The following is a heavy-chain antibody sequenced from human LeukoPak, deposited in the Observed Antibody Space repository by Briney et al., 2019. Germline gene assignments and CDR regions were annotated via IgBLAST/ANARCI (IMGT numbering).Heavy chain of an antibody. D-gene: IGHD6-13*01. V-gene: IGHV1-18*01. CDR2: ISAHNGNT. CDR3: ARVDSIAAAGTH. Sequence: ASVKASCKASGYTFTSYGISWVRQAPGQGLEWMGWISAHNGNTNYAQKLQGRVTMTTDTSTSTAYMELRSLRSDDTAVYYCARVDSIAAAGTHWGQGTLVTVSS. CDR1: GYTFTSYG. J-gene: IGHJ4*02.